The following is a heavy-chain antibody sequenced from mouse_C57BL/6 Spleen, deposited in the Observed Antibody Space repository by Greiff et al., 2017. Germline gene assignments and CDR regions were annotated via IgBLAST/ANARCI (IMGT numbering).Heavy chain of an antibody. CDR2: INPSTGGT. D-gene: IGHD2-4*01. V-gene: IGHV1-42*01. J-gene: IGHJ4*01. CDR1: GYSFTGYY. CDR3: ARSDYDYDEGYYYAMDY. Sequence: VQLKESGPELVKPGASVKISCKASGYSFTGYYMNWVKQSPEKSLEWIGEINPSTGGTTYNQKFKAKATLTVDKSSSTAYMQHKSLPSEDSAVYYCARSDYDYDEGYYYAMDYWGQGTSVTVSS.